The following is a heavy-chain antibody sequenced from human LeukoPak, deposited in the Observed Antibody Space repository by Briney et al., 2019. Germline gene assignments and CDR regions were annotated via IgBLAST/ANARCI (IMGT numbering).Heavy chain of an antibody. CDR3: ARGSGSFDFDY. D-gene: IGHD1-26*01. Sequence: PGGSLRLSCAASGFTFSSYAMSWVRQAPGKGLEWASSFSSDYMYYADSVRGRFTISRDNAKNSLYLQMNSLRAEDTAVYYCARGSGSFDFDYWGQGTLVTVSS. CDR2: FSSDYM. V-gene: IGHV3-21*01. J-gene: IGHJ4*02. CDR1: GFTFSSYA.